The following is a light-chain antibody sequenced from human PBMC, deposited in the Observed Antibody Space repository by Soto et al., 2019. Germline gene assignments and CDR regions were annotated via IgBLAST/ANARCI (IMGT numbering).Light chain of an antibody. CDR1: ESLSTY. CDR3: QQRSRWPPIT. V-gene: IGKV3-11*01. CDR2: DAS. J-gene: IGKJ5*01. Sequence: IVLTQSPDTLSLSPGETATLYCRASESLSTYLGWYQQRPGQAARLLIYDASYRATGIPARFSGSGSGTDFTLTISSLEPEDFAVYYCQQRSRWPPITFGQGTRLEIK.